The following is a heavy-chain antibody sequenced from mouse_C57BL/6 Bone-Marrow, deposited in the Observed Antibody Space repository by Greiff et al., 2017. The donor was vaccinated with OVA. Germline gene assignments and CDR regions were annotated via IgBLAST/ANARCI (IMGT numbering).Heavy chain of an antibody. CDR1: GFNIKDDY. Sequence: VQLQQSGAELVRPGASVKLSCTASGFNIKDDYMPWVKQRPEQGLEWIGWIDPENGDTEYASKFQGKATITADTSSNTAYLQLSSLTSEDTAVYYCSNYYGSSYGFAYWGQGTLVTVSA. J-gene: IGHJ3*01. V-gene: IGHV14-4*01. D-gene: IGHD1-1*01. CDR3: SNYYGSSYGFAY. CDR2: IDPENGDT.